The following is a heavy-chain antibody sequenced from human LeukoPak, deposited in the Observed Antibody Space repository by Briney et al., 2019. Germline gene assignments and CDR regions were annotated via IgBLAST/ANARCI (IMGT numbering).Heavy chain of an antibody. Sequence: ASVKVSCKVSGYTLTELSMHWVRQAPGKGLEWMGGFDPEDGETIYAQKFQGRVTMTEDTSTDTAYMELSSLRSEDTAVYYCATVLWFGELLPSARWFDPWGQGTLVTVSS. CDR2: FDPEDGET. CDR1: GYTLTELS. CDR3: ATVLWFGELLPSARWFDP. J-gene: IGHJ5*02. D-gene: IGHD3-10*01. V-gene: IGHV1-24*01.